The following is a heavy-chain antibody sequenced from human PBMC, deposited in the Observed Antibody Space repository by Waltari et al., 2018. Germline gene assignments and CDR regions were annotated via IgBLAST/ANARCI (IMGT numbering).Heavy chain of an antibody. V-gene: IGHV5-51*03. Sequence: EVQLVQSGAEVNKPGESLKISCKGSGYSFTSYWNGRVRQMPGKGLEWMVISEPGDSETRYSPSFQGQVTISADKSISTAYLQWGRLKAADTAMYYCARGQELQYYFDYWGQGTLVTVSS. CDR2: SEPGDSET. CDR1: GYSFTSYW. CDR3: ARGQELQYYFDY. D-gene: IGHD1-26*01. J-gene: IGHJ4*02.